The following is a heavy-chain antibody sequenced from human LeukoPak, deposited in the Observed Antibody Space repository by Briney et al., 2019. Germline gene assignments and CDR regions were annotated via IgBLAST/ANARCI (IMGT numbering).Heavy chain of an antibody. CDR1: GYTFTGYF. CDR3: ARQRFTTRAYAGNWFDP. D-gene: IGHD3-16*01. J-gene: IGHJ5*02. CDR2: INPNSGGT. V-gene: IGHV1-2*02. Sequence: GASVKVSCKASGYTFTGYFMHWVRQAPGQGLEWMGWINPNSGGTNYAQKFQGRVTMTRDTSISTAYIELSRLRSDDTAVYYCARQRFTTRAYAGNWFDPWGQGTLVTVSS.